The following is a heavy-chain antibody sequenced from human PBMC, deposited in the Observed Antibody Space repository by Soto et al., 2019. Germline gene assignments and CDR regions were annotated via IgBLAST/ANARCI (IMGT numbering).Heavy chain of an antibody. J-gene: IGHJ6*02. V-gene: IGHV5-10-1*01. Sequence: PGESLKISCKGSGYSFTSYWVTWVRQMPGKGPEWMGRIDPSDSYTNYNPPFQGHVTISVDKSISTAYLQWSSLKASDTAMYYCARLYGGNSGMEVWGQGTTVTVSS. D-gene: IGHD4-17*01. CDR2: IDPSDSYT. CDR3: ARLYGGNSGMEV. CDR1: GYSFTSYW.